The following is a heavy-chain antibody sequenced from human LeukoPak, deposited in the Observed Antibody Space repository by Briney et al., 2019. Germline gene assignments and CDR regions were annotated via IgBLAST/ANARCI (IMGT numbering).Heavy chain of an antibody. CDR2: ISGSGGST. CDR3: ARDPAGSGPYYYYYYMDV. V-gene: IGHV3-23*01. Sequence: GGSLRLSCAASGFTFSSYAMSWVRQTPGKGLEWVSGISGSGGSTNYADSVKGRFTISRDNSKNTLYLQMNSLRAEDTAVYYCARDPAGSGPYYYYYYMDVWGKGTTVTVSS. CDR1: GFTFSSYA. J-gene: IGHJ6*03. D-gene: IGHD3-10*01.